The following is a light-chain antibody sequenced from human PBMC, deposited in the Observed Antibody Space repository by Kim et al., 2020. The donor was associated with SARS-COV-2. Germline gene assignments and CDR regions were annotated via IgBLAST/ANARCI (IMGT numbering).Light chain of an antibody. V-gene: IGKV4-1*01. CDR1: QSVLYSSNNRNY. J-gene: IGKJ2*01. CDR3: QQNYDSPFT. Sequence: RATINCKSSQSVLYSSNNRNYLTWYQQKPGQPPKLLIHWASTRESGVPDRFSGSGSGTDFTLTISSLQAEDVAVYYCQQNYDSPFTFGQGTKLGI. CDR2: WAS.